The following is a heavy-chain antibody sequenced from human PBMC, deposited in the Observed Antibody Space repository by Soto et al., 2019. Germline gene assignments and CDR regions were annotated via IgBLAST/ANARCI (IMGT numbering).Heavy chain of an antibody. CDR2: ISHSGSA. V-gene: IGHV4-4*02. J-gene: IGHJ2*01. CDR3: ARGXRAYYYDSSRYSRYFDL. Sequence: SETLSLTCAVSGGSLSGSHWWSWVRQPPGKGLEWIGEISHSGSANYNPSLKSRVTISIDKSKNQFSLNLSSVTAADTAVYYCARGXRAYYYDSSRYSRYFDLWGRGTLVTVSS. CDR1: GGSLSGSHW. D-gene: IGHD3-22*01.